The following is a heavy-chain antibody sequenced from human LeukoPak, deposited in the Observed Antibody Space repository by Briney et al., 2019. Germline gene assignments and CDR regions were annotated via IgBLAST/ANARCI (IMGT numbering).Heavy chain of an antibody. CDR1: GGTFSSYA. CDR3: ARVGGYCSGGSCFPPPPSDAFDI. D-gene: IGHD2-15*01. Sequence: ASVKVSCKASGGTFSSYAISWVRQAPGQGLEWMGRIIPILGTANYAQKFQGRVTITADESTSTAYMELRSLRSDDTAVYYCARVGGYCSGGSCFPPPPSDAFDIWGQGTMVTVSS. J-gene: IGHJ3*02. CDR2: IIPILGTA. V-gene: IGHV1-69*11.